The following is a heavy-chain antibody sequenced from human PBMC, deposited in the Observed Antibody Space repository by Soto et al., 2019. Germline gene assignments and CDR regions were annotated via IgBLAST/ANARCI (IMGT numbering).Heavy chain of an antibody. J-gene: IGHJ6*02. CDR3: AREPITIFGVVPIYYYYGMDV. CDR2: IIPIFGTA. D-gene: IGHD3-3*01. V-gene: IGHV1-69*13. CDR1: GGTFSSYA. Sequence: GASVKVSCKASGGTFSSYAISWVRQAPGQGLEWMGGIIPIFGTANYAQKFQGRVTITADESTSTAYMELSSLRSEDTAVYYCAREPITIFGVVPIYYYYGMDVWGQGTTVTV.